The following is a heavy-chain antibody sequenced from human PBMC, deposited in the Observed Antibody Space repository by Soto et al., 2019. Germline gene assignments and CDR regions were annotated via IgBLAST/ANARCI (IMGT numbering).Heavy chain of an antibody. CDR2: IIPIFGTA. V-gene: IGHV1-69*13. CDR3: ARVALGIAAAGIGY. J-gene: IGHJ4*02. Sequence: ASVKVSCKASGGTFSSYAISWVRQAPGQGLEWMGGIIPIFGTANYAQKFQGRVTITADESTSTAYMELSSLRSEDTAVYYCARVALGIAAAGIGYWGQGTLVTVSS. D-gene: IGHD6-13*01. CDR1: GGTFSSYA.